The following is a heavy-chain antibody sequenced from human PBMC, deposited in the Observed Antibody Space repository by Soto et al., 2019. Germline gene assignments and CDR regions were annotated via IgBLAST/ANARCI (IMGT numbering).Heavy chain of an antibody. CDR3: ASYPSPRYTTVTIYYYYYGMDV. CDR1: GFTFSSYA. Sequence: GGSLRLSCAASGFTFSSYAMSWVRQAPGKGLEWVSAISGSGGSTYYADSVKGRFTISRDNSKNTLYLQMNSLRAEDTAVYYCASYPSPRYTTVTIYYYYYGMDVWGQGTTVTVSS. J-gene: IGHJ6*02. D-gene: IGHD4-17*01. V-gene: IGHV3-23*01. CDR2: ISGSGGST.